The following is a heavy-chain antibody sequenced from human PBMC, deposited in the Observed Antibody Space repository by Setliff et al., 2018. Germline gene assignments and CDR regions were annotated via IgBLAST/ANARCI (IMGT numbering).Heavy chain of an antibody. Sequence: ASVKVSCKSSGFTFTDYGITWVRQVPGQGLEWMGWINNYNFNTQYAQKFQGRVTVTTDTSTTTAYMELRSLRADDTAVYYCARLVRFCTRTACQTVAGDESWGQGTLVTVSS. J-gene: IGHJ5*01. CDR3: ARLVRFCTRTACQTVAGDES. CDR2: INNYNFNT. V-gene: IGHV1-18*01. D-gene: IGHD2-8*01. CDR1: GFTFTDYG.